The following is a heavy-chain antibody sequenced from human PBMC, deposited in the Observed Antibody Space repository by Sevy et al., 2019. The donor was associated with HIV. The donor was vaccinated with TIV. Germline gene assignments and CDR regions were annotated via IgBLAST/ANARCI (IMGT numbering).Heavy chain of an antibody. D-gene: IGHD2-8*01. CDR2: ISWNSGNI. J-gene: IGHJ6*03. CDR1: GFTFDDYA. V-gene: IGHV3-9*01. Sequence: GGSLRLSCAASGFTFDDYAMHWVRQAPGKGLEWVAGISWNSGNIDYVDSVKGRFTISRNNAKRSLYLQMNSLRAEDTALYYCAKDTRKWGGGGYCTNDICSAAMDVWGRGTTVTVSS. CDR3: AKDTRKWGGGGYCTNDICSAAMDV.